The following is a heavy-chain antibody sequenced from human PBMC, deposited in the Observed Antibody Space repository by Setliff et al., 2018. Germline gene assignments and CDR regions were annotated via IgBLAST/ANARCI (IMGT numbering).Heavy chain of an antibody. D-gene: IGHD2-15*01. CDR3: ARDSGFVVGVAATRGSFDI. CDR1: GGSFDSDV. Sequence: GASVKVSCKASGGSFDSDVITWVRQAPGQGLEWMGRLIPILGKTNYAESFQGRVLITADRSTNTVQMQVSSLRSEDTAVYYCARDSGFVVGVAATRGSFDIWGQGTMVTVSS. CDR2: LIPILGKT. V-gene: IGHV1-69*13. J-gene: IGHJ3*02.